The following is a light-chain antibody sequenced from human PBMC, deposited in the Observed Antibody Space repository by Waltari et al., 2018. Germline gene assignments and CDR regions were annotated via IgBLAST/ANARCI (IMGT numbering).Light chain of an antibody. J-gene: IGKJ4*01. CDR2: RAS. CDR3: QQGYDFPCT. CDR1: PDIANN. V-gene: IGKV1-6*02. Sequence: IQMTQSPSSLSASIRDPVTITCRASPDIANNLNWYQQQSGKAPKLLIYRASSLQSGVPSRFSGSGSGTDFSLTISSLQPEDFATYYCQQGYDFPCTFGRGTKVEIK.